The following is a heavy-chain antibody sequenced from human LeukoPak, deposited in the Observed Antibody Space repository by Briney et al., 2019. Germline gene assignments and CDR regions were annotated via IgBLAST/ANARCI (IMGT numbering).Heavy chain of an antibody. CDR2: IKTDGSQI. CDR1: GFTFTTYW. V-gene: IGHV3-7*01. D-gene: IGHD7-27*01. CDR3: ARDLNWETY. Sequence: GGSLRLSCAASGFTFTTYWMSWVRQAPGKGLEWVANIKTDGSQIYYVDSVKGRFTISRGNAKNSLYLQMNSLRAEDTAVYYCARDLNWETYWGQGTLVSVSS. J-gene: IGHJ4*02.